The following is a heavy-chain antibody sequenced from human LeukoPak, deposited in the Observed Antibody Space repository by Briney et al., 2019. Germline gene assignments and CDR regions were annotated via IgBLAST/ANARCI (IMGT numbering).Heavy chain of an antibody. Sequence: ASVKVSCKASGYTFTSYYMHWVRQATGQGLEWMGIINPSGGSTSYAQKFQGRVTMTRDTSTSTVYMELSSRRSEDTAVYYCARDLDNGGLSNWGQGTLVTVSS. J-gene: IGHJ4*02. V-gene: IGHV1-46*03. D-gene: IGHD7-27*01. CDR2: INPSGGST. CDR1: GYTFTSYY. CDR3: ARDLDNGGLSN.